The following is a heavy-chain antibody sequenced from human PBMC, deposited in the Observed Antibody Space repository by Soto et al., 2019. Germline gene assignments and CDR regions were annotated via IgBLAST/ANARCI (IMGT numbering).Heavy chain of an antibody. CDR2: INAGNGNT. J-gene: IGHJ4*02. Sequence: QVQLVQSGAEVKKPGASVKVSCKASGYTFTSYAMHWVRQAPGQRLEWMGWINAGNGNTKYSQKFQGRVTIIRDTSASTAYMELSSLRSEDTAVYYCARGASPLIDYWGRGTRVTVSS. CDR1: GYTFTSYA. CDR3: ARGASPLIDY. V-gene: IGHV1-3*01. D-gene: IGHD1-26*01.